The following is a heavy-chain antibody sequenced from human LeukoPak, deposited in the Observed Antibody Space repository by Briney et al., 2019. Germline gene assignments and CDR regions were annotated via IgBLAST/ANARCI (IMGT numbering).Heavy chain of an antibody. CDR1: GYTFSDHD. V-gene: IGHV1-8*01. CDR3: ARGGGGEYLDWFDF. CDR2: MNPNTGNT. D-gene: IGHD4-17*01. J-gene: IGHJ5*01. Sequence: ASVKVSCKASGYTFSDHDVNWVRQAPGQGLEWMGWMNPNTGNTGYAQNLQGRVTMTRTNSITTAYMELSSLTSDDTAVYYCARGGGGEYLDWFDFWGQGTLVIVSS.